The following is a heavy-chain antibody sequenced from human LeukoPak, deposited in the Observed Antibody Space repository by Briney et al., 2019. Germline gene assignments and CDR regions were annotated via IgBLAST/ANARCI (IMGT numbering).Heavy chain of an antibody. CDR3: AKDPYDSSGFEYFQH. CDR2: ISWNSGSI. V-gene: IGHV3-9*01. J-gene: IGHJ1*01. Sequence: PGGSLRLSCAASGFTFDDYAMHWVRQAPGKGLEWVSGISWNSGSIGYADSVKGRFTISRDNAKNSLYLQMNSLRAEDTAVYYCAKDPYDSSGFEYFQHWGQGTLVTVSS. CDR1: GFTFDDYA. D-gene: IGHD3-22*01.